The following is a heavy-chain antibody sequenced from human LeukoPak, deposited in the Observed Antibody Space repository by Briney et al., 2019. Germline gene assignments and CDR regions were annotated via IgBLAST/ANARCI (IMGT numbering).Heavy chain of an antibody. Sequence: SETLSLTCTVSGGSISSSSHSWGWIRQPPGKGLEWTGSIYYTGRTYYNPSLRSRVTMSVDKSKNQFYLKVSSVTAADTAVYYCATYLYGGDYGSYYFDYWGQGTLVTVSP. CDR3: ATYLYGGDYGSYYFDY. V-gene: IGHV4-39*07. CDR2: IYYTGRT. J-gene: IGHJ4*02. CDR1: GGSISSSSHS. D-gene: IGHD4-23*01.